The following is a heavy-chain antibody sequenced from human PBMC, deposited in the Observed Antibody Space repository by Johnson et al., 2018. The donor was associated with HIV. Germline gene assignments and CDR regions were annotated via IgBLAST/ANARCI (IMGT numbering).Heavy chain of an antibody. CDR2: INWNGGST. D-gene: IGHD6-19*01. J-gene: IGHJ3*02. CDR3: ARDRQAVRGTFDI. CDR1: GFMFDDYG. Sequence: VQLVESGGGLVQPGGSLRLSCTASGFMFDDYGMNWVHQAPGKGLEWVSGINWNGGSTGYADSMKGRFTISRDNAKNSLYLQMNSLRAEDTALYYCARDRQAVRGTFDIWGQGTMVTVSS. V-gene: IGHV3-20*04.